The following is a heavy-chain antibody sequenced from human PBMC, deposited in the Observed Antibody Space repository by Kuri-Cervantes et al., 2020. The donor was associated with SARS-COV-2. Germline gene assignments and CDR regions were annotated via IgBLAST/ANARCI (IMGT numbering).Heavy chain of an antibody. Sequence: SVKVSCKASGGTFSSYAISWVRQAPGQGLEWMGGIIPIFGTANYAQKFQGRVTITADESTSTAYMELSSLKASDTAMYYCARLRSEAATLSWTDQYFQHWGQGTLVTVSS. V-gene: IGHV1-69*13. CDR2: IIPIFGTA. CDR1: GGTFSSYA. J-gene: IGHJ1*01. CDR3: ARLRSEAATLSWTDQYFQH. D-gene: IGHD3/OR15-3a*01.